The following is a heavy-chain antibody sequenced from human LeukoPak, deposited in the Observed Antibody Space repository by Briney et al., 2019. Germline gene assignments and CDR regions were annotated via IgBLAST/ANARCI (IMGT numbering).Heavy chain of an antibody. CDR3: ARGYCSGGSCYDAPYYFDY. CDR1: GFTFSSYS. D-gene: IGHD2-15*01. J-gene: IGHJ4*02. V-gene: IGHV3-21*01. CDR2: FSSSSSYI. Sequence: SLRLSCVRSGFTFSSYSMNWVRQAPGHRLEWFSFFSSSSSYIYYADSVRGRFTISRDNDKNSVYMQMNSLRAEDTAVYYCARGYCSGGSCYDAPYYFDYWGQGTLVTVSS.